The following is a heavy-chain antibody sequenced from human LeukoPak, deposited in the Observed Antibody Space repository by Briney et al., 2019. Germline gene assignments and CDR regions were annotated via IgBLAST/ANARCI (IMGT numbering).Heavy chain of an antibody. CDR2: MNPNSGST. V-gene: IGHV1-8*02. CDR1: GGTFSSYD. D-gene: IGHD2-8*02. CDR3: GRGRWSATGSPQFDH. J-gene: IGHJ5*02. Sequence: ASVKVSCKASGGTFSSYDINWVRQAPGQGLEWMGWMNPNSGSTGYAQQFQGRVTMTRNTSISTAYMELSSLRSDDTAVYYCGRGRWSATGSPQFDHWGQATLVTVSS.